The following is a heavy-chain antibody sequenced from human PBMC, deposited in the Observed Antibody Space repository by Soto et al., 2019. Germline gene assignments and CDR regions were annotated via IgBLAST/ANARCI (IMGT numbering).Heavy chain of an antibody. CDR3: ARTSYDSSGTAADP. V-gene: IGHV4-59*12. CDR1: GGSISSYY. CDR2: IYYSGST. Sequence: SETLSLTCTVSGGSISSYYWSWIRQPPGKGLEWIGYIYYSGSTNYNPSLKRRVTISVDTSKNQFSLKLSSVTAADTAVYYCARTSYDSSGTAADPWGQGTLVTVSS. D-gene: IGHD3-22*01. J-gene: IGHJ5*02.